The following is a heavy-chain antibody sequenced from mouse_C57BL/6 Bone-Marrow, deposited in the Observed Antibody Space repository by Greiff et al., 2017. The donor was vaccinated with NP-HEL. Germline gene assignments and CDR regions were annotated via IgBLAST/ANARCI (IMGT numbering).Heavy chain of an antibody. CDR1: GYTFTSYW. Sequence: QVQLQQPGAELVMPGASVKLSCKASGYTFTSYWMHWVKQRPGQGLEWIGEIDPSDSYTNYNQKFKGKSTLTVDKSSSTAYMQLSSLTSEDSAVYYCARGDGWYFDVWGTGTTVTVSS. V-gene: IGHV1-69*01. D-gene: IGHD2-13*01. CDR3: ARGDGWYFDV. CDR2: IDPSDSYT. J-gene: IGHJ1*03.